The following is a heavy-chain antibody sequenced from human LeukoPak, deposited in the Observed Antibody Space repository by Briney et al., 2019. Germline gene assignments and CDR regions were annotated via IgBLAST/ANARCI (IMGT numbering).Heavy chain of an antibody. CDR3: ARGGASSSGFDY. J-gene: IGHJ4*02. CDR2: MKPNSGNT. D-gene: IGHD6-6*01. Sequence: ASVKVSCKASGYTFTNYDINWVRQATGQGLEWMGWMKPNSGNTGYAQKFQGRVTMTRNTSISTAYMELSSLRSGDTAVYYCARGGASSSGFDYWGQGTLVTVSS. V-gene: IGHV1-8*01. CDR1: GYTFTNYD.